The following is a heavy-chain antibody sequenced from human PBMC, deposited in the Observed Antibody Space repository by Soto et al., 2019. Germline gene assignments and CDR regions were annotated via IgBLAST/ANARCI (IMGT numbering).Heavy chain of an antibody. D-gene: IGHD6-19*01. CDR2: ISYDGVTQ. V-gene: IGHV3-30-3*01. CDR3: ARGVAILLRSYYSGWYDFFDY. CDR1: GFTFNTYA. J-gene: IGHJ4*02. Sequence: QVQLVESGGGVVQPGRSLRLSCTASGFTFNTYATYWVRQAPGKGLDWVAAISYDGVTQYYADSVKGRFTISRDNSKNTLYLQMNSLGPEDTAVYYCARGVAILLRSYYSGWYDFFDYWGQGTLVTVSS.